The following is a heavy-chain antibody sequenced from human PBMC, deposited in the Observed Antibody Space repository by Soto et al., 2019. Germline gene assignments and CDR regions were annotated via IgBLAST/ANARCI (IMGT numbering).Heavy chain of an antibody. V-gene: IGHV3-11*01. CDR3: ARTIFGVVIFHPYYMDV. CDR2: ISSSGSTI. D-gene: IGHD3-3*01. Sequence: GGFLRLSCAASGFTFSDHYMSWIRQAPGKGLEWVSYISSSGSTIYYADSVKGRFTISRDNAKNSLYLQMNSLRAEDTAVYYCARTIFGVVIFHPYYMDVWGKGTTVTVSS. J-gene: IGHJ6*03. CDR1: GFTFSDHY.